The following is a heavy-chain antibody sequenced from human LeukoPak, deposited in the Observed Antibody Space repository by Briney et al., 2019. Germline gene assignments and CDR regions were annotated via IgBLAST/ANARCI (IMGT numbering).Heavy chain of an antibody. J-gene: IGHJ4*02. CDR2: ISSSSGYI. CDR3: ARATAVAGTHYFDY. V-gene: IGHV3-21*01. D-gene: IGHD6-19*01. Sequence: PGGSLRLSCAASGFTFSSYSMNWVRQAPGKGLEWVSSISSSSGYIYYADSVKGRFTISRDNAKNSLYLQMNSLRAEDTAVYYCARATAVAGTHYFDYWGQGTLVTVSS. CDR1: GFTFSSYS.